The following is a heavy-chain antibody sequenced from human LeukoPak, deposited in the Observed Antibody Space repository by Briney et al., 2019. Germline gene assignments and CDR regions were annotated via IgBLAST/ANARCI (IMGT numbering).Heavy chain of an antibody. D-gene: IGHD1-7*01. Sequence: PGGSLRLSCAASGFTFSSYAMNWVRQAPGMGLEWVSVIRGSGGTTYYADSVKGRFTISRDDSKNTLYLQMNSLRAEDTAVYYCAKGTRTIPGPFDYWGQGTLVTVSS. CDR2: IRGSGGTT. CDR1: GFTFSSYA. CDR3: AKGTRTIPGPFDY. V-gene: IGHV3-23*01. J-gene: IGHJ4*02.